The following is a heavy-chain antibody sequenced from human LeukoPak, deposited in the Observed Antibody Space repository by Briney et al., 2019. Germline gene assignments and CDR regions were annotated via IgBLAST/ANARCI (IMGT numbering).Heavy chain of an antibody. J-gene: IGHJ4*02. CDR3: AKDGGLWVSAHWGDS. CDR1: GFTFSSYT. V-gene: IGHV3-23*01. D-gene: IGHD7-27*01. Sequence: GGSLRLSCTASGFTFSSYTMTWVRQAPGKGLKWVSTITTGDGNTYYADSVKGRFTVSRGDSKNTLYLQMNSLRAEDTAVYYCAKDGGLWVSAHWGDSWGRGTLVTISS. CDR2: ITTGDGNT.